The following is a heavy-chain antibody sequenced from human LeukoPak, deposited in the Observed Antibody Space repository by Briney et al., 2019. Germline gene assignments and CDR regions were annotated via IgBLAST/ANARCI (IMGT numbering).Heavy chain of an antibody. Sequence: SETLSLTCTVSGGSISSSSYYWGWIRQPPGKGLEWIGSIYYSGSTYYNPSLKSRVTISVDTSKNQFSLKLSSVTAADTAVYYCARHGTCSSNNDAFDIWGQGTMVTVSS. CDR3: ARHGTCSSNNDAFDI. J-gene: IGHJ3*02. CDR1: GGSISSSSYY. CDR2: IYYSGST. V-gene: IGHV4-39*01. D-gene: IGHD6-13*01.